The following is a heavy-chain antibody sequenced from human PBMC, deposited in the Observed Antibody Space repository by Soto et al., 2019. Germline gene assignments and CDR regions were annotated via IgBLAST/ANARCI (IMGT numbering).Heavy chain of an antibody. CDR2: IIPIFGTA. Sequence: GASVKVSCKASGYTFTSYYMHWERQAPGQGLEWMGIIIPIFGTANYAQKFQGRVTITADESTSTAYMELSSLRSEDTAVYYCARDRIAAAGTVYYGMDVWGQGTTVTVSS. CDR3: ARDRIAAAGTVYYGMDV. CDR1: GYTFTSYY. V-gene: IGHV1-69*13. J-gene: IGHJ6*02. D-gene: IGHD6-13*01.